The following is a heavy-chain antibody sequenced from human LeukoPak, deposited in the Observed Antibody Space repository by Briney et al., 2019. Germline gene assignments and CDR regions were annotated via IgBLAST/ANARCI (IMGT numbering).Heavy chain of an antibody. J-gene: IGHJ4*02. CDR2: ISSSGTTI. V-gene: IGHV3-23*01. CDR3: AKGMWSTGRFDH. CDR1: GFTFSYG. D-gene: IGHD1-26*01. Sequence: GGSLRLSCVASGFTFSYGIIWVSQAPAKDLVWVSLISSSGTTIYHAASVKSRFTISRDNSKNTLYLQMNRLSVEDTAVYYCAKGMWSTGRFDHWGGGTLVGVSS.